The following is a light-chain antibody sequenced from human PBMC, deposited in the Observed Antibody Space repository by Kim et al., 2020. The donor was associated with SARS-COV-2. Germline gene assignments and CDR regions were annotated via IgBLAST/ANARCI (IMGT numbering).Light chain of an antibody. V-gene: IGKV3-20*01. CDR3: QQYDSSSRWT. J-gene: IGKJ1*01. CDR2: GAS. Sequence: PGERANLSCRASQSVSGTYLAWYQQKPGQAPRLLIYGASSRATGIPDRFSGSGSGTDFTLTINRLEPEDFAVYYCQQYDSSSRWTFGQGTKVDIK. CDR1: QSVSGTY.